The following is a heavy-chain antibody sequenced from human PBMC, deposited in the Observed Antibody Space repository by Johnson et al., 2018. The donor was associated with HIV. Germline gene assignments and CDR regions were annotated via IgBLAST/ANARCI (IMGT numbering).Heavy chain of an antibody. Sequence: VQLVESGGGSVKSGGSLRVSCAASGFTFSNAWMSWVRQAPGKGLEWVGRVKSKTDGGTIDYAAAVKGRLTISRDNAKNSLYLQMNSLRAEDTAVYYCARVNYDSSGSFDIGGQGTMVTVSS. J-gene: IGHJ3*02. CDR2: VKSKTDGGTI. V-gene: IGHV3-15*01. CDR1: GFTFSNAW. D-gene: IGHD3-22*01. CDR3: ARVNYDSSGSFDI.